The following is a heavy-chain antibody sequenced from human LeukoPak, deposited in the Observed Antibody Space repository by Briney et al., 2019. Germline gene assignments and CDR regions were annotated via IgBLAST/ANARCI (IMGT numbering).Heavy chain of an antibody. CDR3: AKCPSSLSCYGVRLDV. D-gene: IGHD2-2*01. V-gene: IGHV3-23*01. CDR2: IGGSGVTT. Sequence: GGSLRLSCVASGFTLSNNALTWVRQAPGKGLEWVSNIGGSGVTTNYANSVKGRFTISRDNSKNTLYLEMNSLGVDDTAIYYCAKCPSSLSCYGVRLDVWGQGTTVTVSS. J-gene: IGHJ6*02. CDR1: GFTLSNNA.